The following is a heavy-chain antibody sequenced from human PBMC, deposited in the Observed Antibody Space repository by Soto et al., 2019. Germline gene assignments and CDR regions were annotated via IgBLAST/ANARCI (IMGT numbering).Heavy chain of an antibody. CDR3: AKDIPRSGWYTYDS. Sequence: SLRLSCAASGFAFRNYGMHWVRQAPGKGLEWVALIAYDGSNKYYEDSVKDRFTISRDNSKNTLYLQMNSLRPEDTAVYYCAKDIPRSGWYTYDSRGQGNLVTFYS. D-gene: IGHD6-19*01. J-gene: IGHJ4*02. CDR2: IAYDGSNK. V-gene: IGHV3-30*18. CDR1: GFAFRNYG.